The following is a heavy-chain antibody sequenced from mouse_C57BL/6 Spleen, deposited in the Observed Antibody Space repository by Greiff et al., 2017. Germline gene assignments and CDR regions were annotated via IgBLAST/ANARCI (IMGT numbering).Heavy chain of an antibody. V-gene: IGHV1-64*01. Sequence: QVQLQQPGAELVKPGASVKLSCKASGYTFTSYWMHWVKQRPGQGLEWIGMIHTNSGSTNYNEKFKSKATLTVDKSSSTVYMQLSSLTSEDAAVYYCAKDYAMDYWGQGTSVTVSS. J-gene: IGHJ4*01. CDR3: AKDYAMDY. CDR1: GYTFTSYW. CDR2: IHTNSGST.